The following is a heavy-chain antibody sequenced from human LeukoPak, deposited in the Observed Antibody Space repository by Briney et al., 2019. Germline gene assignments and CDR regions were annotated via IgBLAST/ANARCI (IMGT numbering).Heavy chain of an antibody. D-gene: IGHD3-3*01. Sequence: PSETLSLTCTVSGVSISSYYWSWIRQPPGKGLEWIGYIYYSGSTNYNPSLKSRVTISVDTSKNQFSLKLSSVTAADTAVYYCAGSAPYYDFWSGYYYTPGYNWFDPWGQGTLVTVSS. CDR3: AGSAPYYDFWSGYYYTPGYNWFDP. V-gene: IGHV4-59*01. J-gene: IGHJ5*02. CDR1: GVSISSYY. CDR2: IYYSGST.